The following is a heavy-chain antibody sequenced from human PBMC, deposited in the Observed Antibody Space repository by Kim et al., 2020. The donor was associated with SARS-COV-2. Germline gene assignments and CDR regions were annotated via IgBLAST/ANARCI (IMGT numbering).Heavy chain of an antibody. CDR2: IYYSGST. D-gene: IGHD2-2*01. V-gene: IGHV4-39*01. CDR1: GGSISSSSYY. J-gene: IGHJ4*02. Sequence: SETLSLTCTVSGGSISSSSYYWGWIRQPPGKGLEWIGSIYYSGSTYYNPSLKSRVTISVDTSKNQFSLKLSSVTAADTAVYYCARRKYCSSTSCSQWLLPFDYWGQGTLVTVSS. CDR3: ARRKYCSSTSCSQWLLPFDY.